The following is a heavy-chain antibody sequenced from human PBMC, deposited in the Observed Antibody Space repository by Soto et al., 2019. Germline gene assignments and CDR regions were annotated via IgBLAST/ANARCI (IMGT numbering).Heavy chain of an antibody. CDR2: IYHSGST. D-gene: IGHD3-22*01. Sequence: SETLSLTCAVSGGSISSGGYSWSWIRQPPGKGLEWIGYIYHSGSTYYNPSLKSRVTISVDRSKNQFSLKLSSVTAADTAVYYGGSLHGGYGWYFDLWGRGTLVTVSS. CDR3: GSLHGGYGWYFDL. V-gene: IGHV4-30-2*01. J-gene: IGHJ2*01. CDR1: GGSISSGGYS.